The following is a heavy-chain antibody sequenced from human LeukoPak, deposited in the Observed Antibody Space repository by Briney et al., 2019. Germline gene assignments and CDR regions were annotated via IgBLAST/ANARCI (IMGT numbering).Heavy chain of an antibody. Sequence: SETLSLTCTVSGGSISSYYWSWIRHPPGKGLEWIGYIYYSGSTNYNPSLKGRVTISVDTSKNQFSLKLSSVAAADTAVYYCARLYFDWPDWYFDLWGRGTLVTVSS. V-gene: IGHV4-59*01. CDR2: IYYSGST. CDR1: GGSISSYY. J-gene: IGHJ2*01. CDR3: ARLYFDWPDWYFDL. D-gene: IGHD3-9*01.